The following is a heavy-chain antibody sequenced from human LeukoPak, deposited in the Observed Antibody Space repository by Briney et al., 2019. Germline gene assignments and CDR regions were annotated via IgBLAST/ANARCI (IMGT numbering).Heavy chain of an antibody. CDR3: ARDNGSSPLYYFDY. Sequence: SETLSLTCTVSGGSISSYYWSWIRQPPGKGLEWIGYIYYSGSTNYNPSLKSRVTISVDTSKNQSSLKLSSVTAADTAVYYCARDNGSSPLYYFDYWGQGTLVTVSS. CDR1: GGSISSYY. J-gene: IGHJ4*02. CDR2: IYYSGST. D-gene: IGHD2-8*01. V-gene: IGHV4-59*01.